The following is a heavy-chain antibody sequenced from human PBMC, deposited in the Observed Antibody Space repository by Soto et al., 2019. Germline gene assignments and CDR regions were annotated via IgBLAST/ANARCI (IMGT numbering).Heavy chain of an antibody. CDR1: GFSFSTYW. V-gene: IGHV3-7*04. CDR2: IKLDGSEK. J-gene: IGHJ4*02. CDR3: ARVGVGGYVDY. D-gene: IGHD3-3*01. Sequence: VQLVESGGGLVQPGGSLRLSCAVSGFSFSTYWLSWVRQAPGKGLEWVGNIKLDGSEKSYVEPVKGRFTISRDNAQNSLYLQVNNLRGEDSAVYYCARVGVGGYVDYWGRGTLVTVSS.